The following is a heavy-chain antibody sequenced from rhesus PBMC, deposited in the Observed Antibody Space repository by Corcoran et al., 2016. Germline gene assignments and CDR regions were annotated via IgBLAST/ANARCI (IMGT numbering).Heavy chain of an antibody. CDR3: AKKDSNYLNRFDV. Sequence: EVQLVQSGAQVKRPGASLRISCKPSGYSFSSSWISWVRQMPGKGLEWMGSIYPGDSDTRYNPSFQGHVTISADKSISTTYLQWSSLKASDTATYYCAKKDSNYLNRFDVWGPGVLVTVSS. CDR1: GYSFSSSW. D-gene: IGHD4-23*01. CDR2: IYPGDSDT. V-gene: IGHV5S1*01. J-gene: IGHJ5-1*01.